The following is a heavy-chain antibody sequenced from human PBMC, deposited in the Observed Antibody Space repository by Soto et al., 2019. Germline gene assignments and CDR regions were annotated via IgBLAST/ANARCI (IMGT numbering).Heavy chain of an antibody. CDR2: IYSGGST. CDR3: VKGVSYAFDI. CDR1: GFTVSSNY. V-gene: IGHV3-53*05. Sequence: GGSLRLSCAASGFTVSSNYMSWVRQAPGKGLEWVSVIYSGGSTYYADSVKGRFTISRDNSKNTLYLQMSSLRAEDTAVYYCVKGVSYAFDIWGQGTMVTVSS. D-gene: IGHD3-16*01. J-gene: IGHJ3*02.